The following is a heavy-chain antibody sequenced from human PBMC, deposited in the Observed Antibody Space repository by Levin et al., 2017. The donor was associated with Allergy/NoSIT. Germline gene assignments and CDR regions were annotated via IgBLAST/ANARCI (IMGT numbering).Heavy chain of an antibody. V-gene: IGHV3-21*04. Sequence: GESLKISCAASGFTFSSYTMNWVRQAPGQGLEWVSSISSSSSYIYYADSVKGRFTISRDNAKNSLYLQMNSLRAEDTAVYYCARECSSTSCYTHGMDVWGQGTTVTVSS. CDR2: ISSSSSYI. CDR3: ARECSSTSCYTHGMDV. D-gene: IGHD2-2*02. CDR1: GFTFSSYT. J-gene: IGHJ6*02.